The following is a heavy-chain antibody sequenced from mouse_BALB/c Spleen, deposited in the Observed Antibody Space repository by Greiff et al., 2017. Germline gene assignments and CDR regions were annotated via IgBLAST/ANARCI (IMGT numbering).Heavy chain of an antibody. J-gene: IGHJ4*01. V-gene: IGHV1-80*01. CDR1: GYAFSSYW. CDR2: IYPGDGDT. CDR3: ARDYRYDGYYFDY. Sequence: VQLQQSGAELVRPGSSVKISCKASGYAFSSYWMNWVKQRPGQGLEWIGQIYPGDGDTNYNGKFKGKATLTADKSSSTAYMQLSSLTSEDSAVYFCARDYRYDGYYFDYWGQGTSVTVSS. D-gene: IGHD2-14*01.